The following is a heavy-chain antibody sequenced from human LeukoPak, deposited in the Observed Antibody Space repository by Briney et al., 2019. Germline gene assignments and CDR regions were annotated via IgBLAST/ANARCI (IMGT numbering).Heavy chain of an antibody. CDR1: GYTFTSYD. CDR3: ARGEMATISWFDP. Sequence: ASVKVSCKASGYTFTSYDINWVRQAAGHGLEWVGWMNPNSGNTGYTPKFQGRVTMTRSTSINTAYMELSSLRSEDTAIYYCARGEMATISWFDPWGQGTLVTVSS. CDR2: MNPNSGNT. J-gene: IGHJ5*02. D-gene: IGHD5-24*01. V-gene: IGHV1-8*01.